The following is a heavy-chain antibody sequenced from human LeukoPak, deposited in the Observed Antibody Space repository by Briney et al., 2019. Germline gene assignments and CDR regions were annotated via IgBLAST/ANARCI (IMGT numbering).Heavy chain of an antibody. D-gene: IGHD3-10*01. CDR3: AKVTNPYGSGSSFDY. J-gene: IGHJ4*02. CDR2: ISYDGSNK. Sequence: PGGSLRLSCAASGFTFSSYAMHWVRQAPGKGLEWVAVISYDGSNKYYADSVKGRFTISRDNSKNTVYMQMNRLRAEDTAVYYCAKVTNPYGSGSSFDYWGQGTQVTVSS. CDR1: GFTFSSYA. V-gene: IGHV3-30-3*01.